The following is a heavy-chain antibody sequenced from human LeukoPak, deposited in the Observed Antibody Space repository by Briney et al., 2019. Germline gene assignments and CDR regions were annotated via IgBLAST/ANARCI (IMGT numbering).Heavy chain of an antibody. V-gene: IGHV4-4*02. J-gene: IGHJ4*02. CDR2: IYHSGST. Sequence: SGTLSPTCAVSGGSISSSNWWSWVRQPPGKGLEWIGEIYHSGSTNYNPSLKSRVTISVDKSKNQFSLKLSSVTAADTAVYYCASYRSRDGYKYYFDYWGQGTLVTVSS. D-gene: IGHD5-24*01. CDR1: GGSISSSNW. CDR3: ASYRSRDGYKYYFDY.